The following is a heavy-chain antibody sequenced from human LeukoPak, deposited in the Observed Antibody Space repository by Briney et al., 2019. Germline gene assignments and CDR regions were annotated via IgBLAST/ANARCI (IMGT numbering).Heavy chain of an antibody. J-gene: IGHJ4*02. Sequence: GGSLRLSCTASGLTLSNYWMIWVRQAPGKGLQWVAKIKQDRSEKYYVDSVKGRFTISRDNAQNSLYLHMNSLRAEDTAVYYCVRDKIVGATKNDYWGQGILVTVSS. CDR3: VRDKIVGATKNDY. D-gene: IGHD1-26*01. CDR2: IKQDRSEK. V-gene: IGHV3-7*03. CDR1: GLTLSNYW.